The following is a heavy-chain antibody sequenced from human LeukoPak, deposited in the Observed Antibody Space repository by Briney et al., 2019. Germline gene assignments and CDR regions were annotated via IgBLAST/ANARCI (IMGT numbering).Heavy chain of an antibody. Sequence: GGSLRLSCAASGFTFSTYSMNWVRQAPGKGLEWVSSISGSSDYIFYADSVKGRFTMSRDNAKNSLYLQMNSLRAEDAAVYYCARVLFGYYGVDVWGQGTTVTVSS. CDR1: GFTFSTYS. CDR3: ARVLFGYYGVDV. V-gene: IGHV3-21*01. CDR2: ISGSSDYI. D-gene: IGHD3-3*01. J-gene: IGHJ6*02.